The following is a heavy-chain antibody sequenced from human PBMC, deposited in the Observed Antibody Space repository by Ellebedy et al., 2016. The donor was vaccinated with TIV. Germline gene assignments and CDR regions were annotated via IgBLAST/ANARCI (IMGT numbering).Heavy chain of an antibody. CDR1: GATVSSSGSY. CDR2: IYYSGTT. J-gene: IGHJ3*02. D-gene: IGHD2-21*01. CDR3: ATFVTRVPVFDAFDI. V-gene: IGHV4-39*01. Sequence: SETLSLTCSVSGATVSSSGSYWGWIRQPPGKGLEWIGSIYYSGTTYYNPSLKSRTTISVDTSKNQFSLTLTSVTAADTAVYYCATFVTRVPVFDAFDIWGHGTMVTVSS.